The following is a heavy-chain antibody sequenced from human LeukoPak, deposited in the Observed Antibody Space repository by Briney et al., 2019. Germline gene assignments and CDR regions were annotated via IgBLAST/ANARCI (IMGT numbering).Heavy chain of an antibody. Sequence: PGGSLRLSCAASGFTFSSYSMNWVRRAPGKGLEWVSSISSSSSYIYYADSVKGRFTISRDNAKNSLYLQMNSLRAEDTAVYYCARSWPRSGYYLMFDYWGQGTLVTVSS. CDR1: GFTFSSYS. J-gene: IGHJ4*02. CDR3: ARSWPRSGYYLMFDY. D-gene: IGHD3-22*01. V-gene: IGHV3-21*01. CDR2: ISSSSSYI.